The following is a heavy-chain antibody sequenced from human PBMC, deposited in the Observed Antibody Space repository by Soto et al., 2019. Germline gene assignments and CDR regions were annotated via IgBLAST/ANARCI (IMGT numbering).Heavy chain of an antibody. CDR3: AKDFWGSWYSDL. CDR2: VSSDGSDK. D-gene: IGHD3-16*01. J-gene: IGHJ2*01. Sequence: QVQLVESGGGVVQPGTSLRLSCAASGFTSSSYGMHWVRQAPGKGLEWVAVVSSDGSDKYYADAVKGLFTISRDNSHNMVYLQLSSLRVEDTAVFYCAKDFWGSWYSDLWGRGALVAVSS. CDR1: GFTSSSYG. V-gene: IGHV3-30*18.